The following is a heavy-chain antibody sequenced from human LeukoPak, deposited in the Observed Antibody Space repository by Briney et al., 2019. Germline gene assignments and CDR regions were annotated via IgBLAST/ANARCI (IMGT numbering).Heavy chain of an antibody. CDR3: AREDYGEAFDY. J-gene: IGHJ4*02. D-gene: IGHD4-17*01. V-gene: IGHV3-21*01. Sequence: GGSLRLSCAASGFTFSSYSMNWVRQAPGKGLEWVSSISSSSSYIYYADSMKGRFTISRDDAKNSLYLQMNSLRAEDTAVYYCAREDYGEAFDYWGQGTLVTVSS. CDR2: ISSSSSYI. CDR1: GFTFSSYS.